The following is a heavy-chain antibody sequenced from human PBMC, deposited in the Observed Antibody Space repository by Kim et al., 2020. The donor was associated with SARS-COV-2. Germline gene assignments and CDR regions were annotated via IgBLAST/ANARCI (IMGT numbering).Heavy chain of an antibody. D-gene: IGHD3-22*01. CDR1: GGSISSGGYY. CDR2: IYYSGST. Sequence: SETLSLTCTVSGGSISSGGYYWSWIRQHPGKGLEWIGYIYYSGSTYYNPSFKSRIIISVDTSKNHFSLKLSSVTAADTAVYYCAREYSSGYGWFDPWGQGPLVTVPS. V-gene: IGHV4-31*03. CDR3: AREYSSGYGWFDP. J-gene: IGHJ5*02.